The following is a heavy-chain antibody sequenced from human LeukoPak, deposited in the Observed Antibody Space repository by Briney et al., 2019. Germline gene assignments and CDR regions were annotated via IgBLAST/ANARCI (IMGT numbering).Heavy chain of an antibody. J-gene: IGHJ6*03. D-gene: IGHD3-22*01. CDR2: IYYSGST. CDR3: ARVCYYDSSGYYYYYYMDV. V-gene: IGHV4-59*01. CDR1: GGSFSGYY. Sequence: SETLSLTCAVYGGSFSGYYWSWIRQPPGKGLEWIGYIYYSGSTNYNPSLKSRVTISVDTSKNQFSLKLSSVTAADTAVYYCARVCYYDSSGYYYYYYMDVWGKGTTVTISS.